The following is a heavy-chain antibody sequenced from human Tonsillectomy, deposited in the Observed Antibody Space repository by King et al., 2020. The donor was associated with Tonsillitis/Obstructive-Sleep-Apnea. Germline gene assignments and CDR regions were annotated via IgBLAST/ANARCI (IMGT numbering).Heavy chain of an antibody. CDR3: ASLLISYGPGYNWFDP. V-gene: IGHV1-69*01. CDR2: IIPIFGTA. CDR1: GGTFSSYA. J-gene: IGHJ5*02. Sequence: QLVQSGAEVKKPGSSVKVSCKASGGTFSSYAISWVRQAPGQGLEWMGGIIPIFGTANYAQKFQGRVTITADESTRTAYMELSSLRSEDTAVYYCASLLISYGPGYNWFDPWGQGTLVTVSS. D-gene: IGHD5-18*01.